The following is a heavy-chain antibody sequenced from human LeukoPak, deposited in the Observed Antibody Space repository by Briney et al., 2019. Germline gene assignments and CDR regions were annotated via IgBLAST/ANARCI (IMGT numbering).Heavy chain of an antibody. D-gene: IGHD4-17*01. CDR3: ARGSYGDYVDDF. V-gene: IGHV3-48*04. CDR2: ISSIISTT. J-gene: IGHJ4*02. CDR1: GFTFSSYS. Sequence: GGSLRLSCAASGFTFSSYSMNWVRQAPGKGLEWISYISSIISTTYYADSVKGRFTISRDNAKNSLYLQMNSLRAEDTAVYYCARGSYGDYVDDFWGQGTLVTVSS.